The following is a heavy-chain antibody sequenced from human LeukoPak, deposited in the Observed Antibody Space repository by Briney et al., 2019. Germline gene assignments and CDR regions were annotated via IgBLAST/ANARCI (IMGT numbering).Heavy chain of an antibody. CDR3: ARGPYYYDSSGYLDY. CDR1: GGSISSSSYY. V-gene: IGHV4-39*07. J-gene: IGHJ4*02. Sequence: SETLSLTCTVSGGSISSSSYYWGWIRQPPGKGLEWIGSIYYSGSTYYNPSLKSRVTISVDTSKNQFSLKLSSVTAADTAVYYRARGPYYYDSSGYLDYWGQGTLVTVSS. CDR2: IYYSGST. D-gene: IGHD3-22*01.